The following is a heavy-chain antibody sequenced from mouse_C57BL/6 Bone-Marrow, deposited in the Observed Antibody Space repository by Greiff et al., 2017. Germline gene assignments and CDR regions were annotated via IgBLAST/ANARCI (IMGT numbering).Heavy chain of an antibody. CDR1: GFTFSDYY. V-gene: IGHV5-12*01. CDR3: ARDYYGSSYDFGY. Sequence: EVKLVESGGGLVQPGGSLKLSCAASGFTFSDYYMYWVRQTPEQRLEWVAYISNGGGSTYYPDTVKGRFTISRDNAKNTLYLQMSRLKSEDTAMYYCARDYYGSSYDFGYWGQGTTLTVSS. J-gene: IGHJ2*01. CDR2: ISNGGGST. D-gene: IGHD1-1*01.